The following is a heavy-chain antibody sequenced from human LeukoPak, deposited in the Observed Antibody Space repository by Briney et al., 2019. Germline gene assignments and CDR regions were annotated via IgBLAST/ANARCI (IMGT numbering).Heavy chain of an antibody. J-gene: IGHJ4*02. CDR1: GFTFSSYS. D-gene: IGHD3-22*01. CDR3: ARDAGGIGSYYYDSSGYETDY. CDR2: ISSSSSYI. Sequence: GGSLRLSCAASGFTFSSYSMNWVRQAPGKGLEWVSSISSSSSYIYYADSVKGRFTISRDNAKNSLYLQMNSLRAEDTAVYYCARDAGGIGSYYYDSSGYETDYWGQGTLVTVSS. V-gene: IGHV3-21*01.